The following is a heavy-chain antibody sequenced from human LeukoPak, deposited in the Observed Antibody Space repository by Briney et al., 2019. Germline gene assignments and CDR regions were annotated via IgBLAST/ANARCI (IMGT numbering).Heavy chain of an antibody. J-gene: IGHJ4*02. V-gene: IGHV4-39*07. CDR1: GVSISSNNYY. CDR2: IYYSGST. CDR3: ARGGAGTVDY. Sequence: SETLSLTCTVSGVSISSNNYYWGWIRQPPGKGLEWIGSIYYSGSTYNNPSLKSRVTISVDTSKNQFSLKLSSVTAADTAVYYCARGGAGTVDYWGQGTLVTVSS. D-gene: IGHD2-8*02.